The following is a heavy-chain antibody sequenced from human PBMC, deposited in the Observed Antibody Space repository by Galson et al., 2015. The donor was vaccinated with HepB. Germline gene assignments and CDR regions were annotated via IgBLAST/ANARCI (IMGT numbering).Heavy chain of an antibody. J-gene: IGHJ6*02. Sequence: SLRLSCAASGFTFSSYSMNWVRQAPGKGLEWVSSISSSSSYIYYADSVKGRFTISRDNAKNSLYLQMNSLRAEDTAVYYCAKGDYNAYYYYGMDVWGQGTTVTVSS. CDR2: ISSSSSYI. CDR3: AKGDYNAYYYYGMDV. D-gene: IGHD4-11*01. CDR1: GFTFSSYS. V-gene: IGHV3-21*01.